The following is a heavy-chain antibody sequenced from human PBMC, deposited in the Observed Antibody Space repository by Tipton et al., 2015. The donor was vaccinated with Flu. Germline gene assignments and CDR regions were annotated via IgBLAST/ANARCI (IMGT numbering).Heavy chain of an antibody. CDR2: INESGST. D-gene: IGHD3-10*01. V-gene: IGHV4-34*01. CDR3: ATTTYYYGSGSHDY. CDR1: GGSFSGYF. Sequence: TLSLTCAVYGGSFSGYFWSWIRQPPGKGLEWIGEINESGSTRCNPSLKSRVAISLDTFKNQFSLKLTSVTAADTAVYYCATTTYYYGSGSHDYWGQGTLVTVSS. J-gene: IGHJ4*02.